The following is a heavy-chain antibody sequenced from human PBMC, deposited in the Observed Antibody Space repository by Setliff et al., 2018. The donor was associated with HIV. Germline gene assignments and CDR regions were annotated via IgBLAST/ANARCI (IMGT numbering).Heavy chain of an antibody. CDR3: AIGLLTGEIDY. CDR1: GFSFSSYG. J-gene: IGHJ4*02. V-gene: IGHV3-33*08. CDR2: IWYDERNK. D-gene: IGHD3-9*01. Sequence: GGSLRLSCTGYGFSFSSYGMHWVRQAPGKGLEWVALIWYDERNKYYGDSVKGRFTISRDNSRNMVYLQMNSLRAEDTALYYCAIGLLTGEIDYWGQGTLVTVSS.